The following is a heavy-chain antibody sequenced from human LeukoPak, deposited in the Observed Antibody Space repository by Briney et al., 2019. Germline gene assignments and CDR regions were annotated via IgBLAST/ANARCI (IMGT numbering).Heavy chain of an antibody. Sequence: PSETLSLTCTVSGGSISSYYWSWIRQPPGKGLEWIGYIYYSGSTNYNPSLKSRVTISVDTSKNQFSLKLNSVTAADTAVYYCARVGYYYDSSGYYSSDAFDIWGQGTMVTVSS. V-gene: IGHV4-59*01. CDR2: IYYSGST. J-gene: IGHJ3*02. CDR3: ARVGYYYDSSGYYSSDAFDI. D-gene: IGHD3-22*01. CDR1: GGSISSYY.